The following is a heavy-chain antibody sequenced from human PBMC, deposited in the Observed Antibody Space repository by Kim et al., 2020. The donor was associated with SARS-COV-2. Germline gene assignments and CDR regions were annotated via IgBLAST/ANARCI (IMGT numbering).Heavy chain of an antibody. D-gene: IGHD3-22*01. CDR2: IYYSGST. CDR3: ARGGYYDSSDPSFDY. V-gene: IGHV4-31*03. Sequence: SETLSLTCTVSGGSISSGGYYWSWIRQHPGKGLEWIGYIYYSGSTYYNPSLKSRVTISVDTSKNQFSLKLSSVTAADTAVYYCARGGYYDSSDPSFDYWGQGTLVTVSS. J-gene: IGHJ4*02. CDR1: GGSISSGGYY.